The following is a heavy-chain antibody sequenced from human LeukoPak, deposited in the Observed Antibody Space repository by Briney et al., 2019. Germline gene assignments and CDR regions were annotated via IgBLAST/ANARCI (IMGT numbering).Heavy chain of an antibody. D-gene: IGHD6-19*01. CDR3: AKASSGWSGRWFDP. CDR2: IYYSGST. V-gene: IGHV4-39*07. Sequence: SETLSLTCTVSGGSISSSSYYWGWIRQPPGTGLEWIGSIYYSGSTNYNPSLKSRVTISVDTSKNQFSLKLSSATAADTAVYYCAKASSGWSGRWFDPWGQGTLVTVSS. CDR1: GGSISSSSYY. J-gene: IGHJ5*02.